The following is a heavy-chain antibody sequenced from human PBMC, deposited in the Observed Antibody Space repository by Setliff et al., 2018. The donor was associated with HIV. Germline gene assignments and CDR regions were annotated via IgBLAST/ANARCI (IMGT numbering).Heavy chain of an antibody. D-gene: IGHD6-13*01. CDR1: GLFFNDAW. V-gene: IGHV4-34*01. CDR2: INHSGST. CDR3: ARGGLTAAGTLLLVGYFDY. J-gene: IGHJ4*02. Sequence: SETLRLSCVVSGLFFNDAWMNWVRQAPGKGLEWIGEINHSGSTNFNPSLKSRVTISVDTSKNQFSLKLSSVTAADTAVYYCARGGLTAAGTLLLVGYFDYWGQGTLVTVSS.